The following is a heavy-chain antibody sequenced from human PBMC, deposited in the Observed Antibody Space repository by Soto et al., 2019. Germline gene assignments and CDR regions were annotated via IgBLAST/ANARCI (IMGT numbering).Heavy chain of an antibody. V-gene: IGHV3-7*05. D-gene: IGHD3-22*01. CDR2: IKQDGSEK. Sequence: EVQLVQSGGGLVQPGGSLRLSCVVSGFTFRNYWMSWVRQAPGKGLEWVANIKQDGSEKYYVDSVKGRFTISRDNAKNSLYLQINSLRAEDTAVYYCARGDFYDSSANDAFDFWGQGTMVTVSS. J-gene: IGHJ3*01. CDR3: ARGDFYDSSANDAFDF. CDR1: GFTFRNYW.